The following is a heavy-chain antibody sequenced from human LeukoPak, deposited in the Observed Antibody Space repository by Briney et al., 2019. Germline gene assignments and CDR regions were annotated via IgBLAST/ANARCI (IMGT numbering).Heavy chain of an antibody. Sequence: QPEGSLRLSCAASGFTFSSYAMNWVRQTPGKGLEWVSVIGGSGGISYYADSVKGRFTISRDNSKNTLYLQMNSLRAEDTAVYYCAKLSVAGTEDQADYWGQGTLVTVSS. V-gene: IGHV3-23*01. CDR2: IGGSGGIS. J-gene: IGHJ4*02. CDR1: GFTFSSYA. D-gene: IGHD6-19*01. CDR3: AKLSVAGTEDQADY.